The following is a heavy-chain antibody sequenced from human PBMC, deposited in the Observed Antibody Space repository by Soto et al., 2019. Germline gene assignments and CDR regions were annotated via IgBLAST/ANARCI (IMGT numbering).Heavy chain of an antibody. CDR1: GFTFSSYS. Sequence: GGSLRLSCAASGFTFSSYSMNWVRQAPGKGLEWVSSISSSSSSYIYYADSVKGRFTISRDNAKSSLYLQMNSLRAEDTAVYYCAGGGYSYDYIYYYYYYMDVWGKGTTVTVSS. CDR2: ISSSSSSYI. CDR3: AGGGYSYDYIYYYYYYMDV. V-gene: IGHV3-21*01. D-gene: IGHD5-18*01. J-gene: IGHJ6*03.